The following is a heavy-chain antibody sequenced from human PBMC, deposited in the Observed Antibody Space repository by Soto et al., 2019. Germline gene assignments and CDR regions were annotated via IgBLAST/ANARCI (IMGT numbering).Heavy chain of an antibody. Sequence: SGPTLVNPTQTLTLTCTFSGFSLSTSGMCVSWIRQPPGKALEWLARIDWDDDKYYSTSLKTRLTISKDTSKNQVVLTMTNMDPVDTATYYCARTYYYDSSGYPPPYYFDYWGQGTMVTVS. J-gene: IGHJ4*02. CDR2: IDWDDDK. CDR3: ARTYYYDSSGYPPPYYFDY. D-gene: IGHD3-22*01. CDR1: GFSLSTSGMC. V-gene: IGHV2-70*11.